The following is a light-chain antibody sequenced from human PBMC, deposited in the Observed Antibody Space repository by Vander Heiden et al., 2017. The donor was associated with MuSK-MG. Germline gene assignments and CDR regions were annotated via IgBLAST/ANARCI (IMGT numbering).Light chain of an antibody. CDR1: QSVSSY. V-gene: IGKV3-11*01. CDR3: QQRSNWPRIT. CDR2: DAS. Sequence: EIVLTQSPATLSMSPGERNKLSCRESQSVSSYLAWYQQKPGQVPRLLIYDASSRATGIPARFSGSGSGTGFTLTISSLEPEDSAVYYCQQRSNWPRITFGQGTRLEIK. J-gene: IGKJ5*01.